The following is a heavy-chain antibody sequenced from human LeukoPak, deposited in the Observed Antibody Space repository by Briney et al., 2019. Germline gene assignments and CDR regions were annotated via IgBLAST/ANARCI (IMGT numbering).Heavy chain of an antibody. CDR3: ARGRGYCSSTSCYGLSIRYYYGMDV. CDR2: LSHRGST. CDR1: GWSFSSYY. J-gene: IGHJ6*02. D-gene: IGHD2-2*01. V-gene: IGHV4-34*01. Sequence: SETLSITCAVYGWSFSSYYWRWIRQRPGKGLEWIGELSHRGSTNYNPSLKSRVTISVDTSKNQFSLKLSSVTAADTAVYYCARGRGYCSSTSCYGLSIRYYYGMDVWGQGTTVTVSS.